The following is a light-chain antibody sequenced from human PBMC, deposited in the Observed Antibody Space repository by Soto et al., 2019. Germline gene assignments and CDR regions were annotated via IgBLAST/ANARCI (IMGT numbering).Light chain of an antibody. CDR2: EVT. CDR1: SSDVGAYNY. V-gene: IGLV2-8*01. J-gene: IGLJ3*02. Sequence: QSALTQPASVSGSPGQSITISCTGTSSDVGAYNYVSWYQQHPGKAPKLIIYEVTKRPSGVPDRFSGSKSGNTASLTVSGLLAEDEADYYCSSHAGIINVVFGGGTKLTVL. CDR3: SSHAGIINVV.